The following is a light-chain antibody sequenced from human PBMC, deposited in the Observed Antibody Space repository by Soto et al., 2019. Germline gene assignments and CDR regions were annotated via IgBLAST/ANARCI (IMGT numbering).Light chain of an antibody. CDR2: GAS. V-gene: IGKV3-15*01. Sequence: EIVMTQSPATLSVSPGERATLSCRASQSVSFNVAWYQQKPGQAPRLLIYGASTRATGIPARFSGSGSGTDFSLTISSLQSEDFAVYYCQQYNSWPPGTFGQGTKVEIK. CDR3: QQYNSWPPGT. CDR1: QSVSFN. J-gene: IGKJ1*01.